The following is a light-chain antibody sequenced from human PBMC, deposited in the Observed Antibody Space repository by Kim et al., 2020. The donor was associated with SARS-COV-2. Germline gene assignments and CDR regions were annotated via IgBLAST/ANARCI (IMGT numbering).Light chain of an antibody. CDR3: HHYGTSRT. J-gene: IGKJ1*01. V-gene: IGKV3-20*01. CDR1: QSVAVSQ. CDR2: GAS. Sequence: LPPGESATLSCRASQSVAVSQLAWYQHKPGQAPRLLMFGASNRATGIPDRFSGSGSGTDFTLTNSRLEPEDFAVYYCHHYGTSRTFGQGTKVDIK.